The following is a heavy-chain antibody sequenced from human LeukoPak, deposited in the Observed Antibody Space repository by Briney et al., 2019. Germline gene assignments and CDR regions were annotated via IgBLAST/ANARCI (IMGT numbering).Heavy chain of an antibody. CDR1: GGSTSSSSYS. D-gene: IGHD5-12*01. V-gene: IGHV4-39*01. CDR2: VSHSGSI. J-gene: IGHJ4*02. Sequence: SETLSLTCTVSGGSTSSSSYSWGWIRQPPGKGLEWIGSVSHSGSINYDPSLKNRVTISVDTSKNQFSLKLSSVTAADTAVYYCWAIVTTIKLDFWGQGTLVTVSS. CDR3: WAIVTTIKLDF.